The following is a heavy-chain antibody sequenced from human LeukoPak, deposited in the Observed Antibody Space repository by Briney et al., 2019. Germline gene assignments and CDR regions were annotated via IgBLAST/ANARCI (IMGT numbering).Heavy chain of an antibody. D-gene: IGHD6-19*01. CDR2: ISYDGSNK. V-gene: IGHV3-30-3*01. Sequence: PGGSLRLSCAASGFTFSSYAMHWVRQAPGKGLEWVAVISYDGSNKYYADSVKGRFTISRDNSKNTLYLQMNSLRAEDTAVYYCAAQIIAVAYYFDYWGQGTLVTVSS. CDR1: GFTFSSYA. J-gene: IGHJ4*02. CDR3: AAQIIAVAYYFDY.